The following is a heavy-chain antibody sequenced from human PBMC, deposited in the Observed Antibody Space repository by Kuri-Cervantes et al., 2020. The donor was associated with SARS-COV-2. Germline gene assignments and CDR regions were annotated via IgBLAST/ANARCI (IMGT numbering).Heavy chain of an antibody. V-gene: IGHV4-34*01. CDR1: GGSFSGYY. CDR2: INHSGST. J-gene: IGHJ5*02. CDR3: ARDGRSSWYNWFDP. D-gene: IGHD6-13*01. Sequence: SETLSLTCAVYGGSFSGYYWSWIRQPPGKGLEWIGEINHSGSTNYNPSLKSRVTISVDTSKNQFSLKLSSVTAADTAVYYCARDGRSSWYNWFDPWGQGTLVTVSS.